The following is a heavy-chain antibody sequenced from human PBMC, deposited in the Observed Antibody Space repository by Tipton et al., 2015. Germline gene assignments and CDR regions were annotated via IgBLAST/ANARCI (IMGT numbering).Heavy chain of an antibody. V-gene: IGHV4-34*01. D-gene: IGHD1-7*01. CDR3: ARGGNWNYESNFDY. CDR2: VNHSGNT. Sequence: TLSLTCAVYGGSFSGYTWHWIRQPPGKGLEWIGEVNHSGNTNYNPSLESRFIISEDTSKNQLSLTVFSVTAADTAVYYCARGGNWNYESNFDYWGQGTLVTVSS. CDR1: GGSFSGYT. J-gene: IGHJ4*02.